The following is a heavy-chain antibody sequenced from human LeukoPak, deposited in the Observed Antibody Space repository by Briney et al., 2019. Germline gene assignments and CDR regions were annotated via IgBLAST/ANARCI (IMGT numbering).Heavy chain of an antibody. CDR3: AREIVAGLGVSFDI. CDR1: GDSVNSGAYY. Sequence: PSQTLSLTCTVSGDSVNSGAYYWSWLRQPAGKEPEWIGRIYPLETTNYNPSLKSRIAISVDTSKNQFSLKLSSVTAADTAVYYCAREIVAGLGVSFDIWGQGTMVTVSS. V-gene: IGHV4-61*02. J-gene: IGHJ3*02. CDR2: IYPLETT. D-gene: IGHD6-19*01.